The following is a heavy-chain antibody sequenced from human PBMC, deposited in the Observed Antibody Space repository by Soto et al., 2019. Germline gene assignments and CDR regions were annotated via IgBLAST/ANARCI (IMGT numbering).Heavy chain of an antibody. Sequence: SVKVSCKASGGTFSSYAISWVRQAPGQGLEWMGGIIPIFGTANYAQKFQGRVTITADESTSTAYMELSSLRSEDTAVYYCAVGYCSSTSCYFYSLFGSMDVWGQGTTVTVSS. V-gene: IGHV1-69*13. CDR2: IIPIFGTA. CDR3: AVGYCSSTSCYFYSLFGSMDV. J-gene: IGHJ6*02. D-gene: IGHD2-2*01. CDR1: GGTFSSYA.